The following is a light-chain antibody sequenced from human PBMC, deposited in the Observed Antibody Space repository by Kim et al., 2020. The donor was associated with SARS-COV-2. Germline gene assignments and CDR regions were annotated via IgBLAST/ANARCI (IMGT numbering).Light chain of an antibody. CDR2: DVS. CDR1: SSDVGGYNY. Sequence: QSVTTSCTGTSSDVGGYNYVSWYQQHPGKAPKLMICDVSKRPSGVPDRFSGSKSGNTASLTISGLQAEDEADYYCCSYAGSYSFVVFGGGTQLTVL. CDR3: CSYAGSYSFVV. V-gene: IGLV2-11*01. J-gene: IGLJ2*01.